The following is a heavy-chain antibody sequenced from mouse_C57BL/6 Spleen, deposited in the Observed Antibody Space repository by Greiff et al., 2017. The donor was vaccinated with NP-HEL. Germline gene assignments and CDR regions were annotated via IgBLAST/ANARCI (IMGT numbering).Heavy chain of an antibody. D-gene: IGHD1-1*01. CDR1: GYTFTSYG. J-gene: IGHJ2*01. V-gene: IGHV1-81*01. Sequence: VQLQQSGAELARPGASVKLSCKASGYTFTSYGISWVKQRTGQGLEWIGEIYPRSGNTYYNEKFKGKATLTADKSSSTAYMELRSLTSEDSAVYFCARCPITTVVATRDYWGQGTTLTVSS. CDR2: IYPRSGNT. CDR3: ARCPITTVVATRDY.